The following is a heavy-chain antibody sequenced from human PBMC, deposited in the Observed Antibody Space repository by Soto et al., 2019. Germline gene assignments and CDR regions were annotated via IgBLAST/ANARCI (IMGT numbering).Heavy chain of an antibody. CDR1: GFIFSGSA. Sequence: EVQLVESGGGLVQPGGSLKLSCAASGFIFSGSAVHWVRQASGKGLEWVGRILSKAGNYATAYPASMKGRFTISRDDSENTAFLQMNSLKTEDTAVYYCIRGGSPYYYDYWGQRTLVAVSS. CDR2: ILSKAGNYAT. J-gene: IGHJ4*02. V-gene: IGHV3-73*01. CDR3: IRGGSPYYYDY.